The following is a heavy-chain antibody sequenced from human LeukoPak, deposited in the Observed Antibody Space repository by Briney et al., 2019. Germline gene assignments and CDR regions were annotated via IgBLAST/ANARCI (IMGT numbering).Heavy chain of an antibody. D-gene: IGHD3-10*02. CDR2: IYTSGST. CDR3: ARCTGTTRGAFDI. V-gene: IGHV4-4*09. J-gene: IGHJ3*02. CDR1: GGSISSYY. Sequence: SATLSLTCTVSGGSISSYYWSWIRQPPGKGLEWIGYIYTSGSTNYNPSLKSRATISVDTSKNQFSLKLSSVTAADTAVYYCARCTGTTRGAFDIWGQGTMVTVSS.